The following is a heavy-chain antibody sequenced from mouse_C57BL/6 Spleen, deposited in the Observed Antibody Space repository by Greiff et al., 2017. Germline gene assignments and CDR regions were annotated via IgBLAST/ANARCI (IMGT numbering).Heavy chain of an antibody. J-gene: IGHJ2*01. D-gene: IGHD2-4*01. V-gene: IGHV2-2*01. Sequence: QVQLQQSGPGLVQPSQSLSITCTVSGFSLTSYGVHWVRQSPGKGLEWLGVIWSGGSTDYNAAFISRLSISKDNSKSQVFFKMNSLQADDTAIDYCACLYYDYEGDFDYWGQGTTLTVSS. CDR3: ACLYYDYEGDFDY. CDR2: IWSGGST. CDR1: GFSLTSYG.